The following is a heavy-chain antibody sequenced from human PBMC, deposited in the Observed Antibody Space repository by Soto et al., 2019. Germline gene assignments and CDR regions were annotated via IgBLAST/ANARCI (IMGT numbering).Heavy chain of an antibody. V-gene: IGHV1-45*02. CDR3: ASTSITMVRGVITEPYYYYGMDV. CDR2: ITPFNGNT. CDR1: GYTFTYRY. J-gene: IGHJ6*02. D-gene: IGHD3-10*01. Sequence: SVKVSCKASGYTFTYRYLHWVRQAPGQALEWMGWITPFNGNTNYAQKFQDRVTITRDRSMSTAYMELSSLGSEDTAMYYCASTSITMVRGVITEPYYYYGMDVWGQGTTVTVSS.